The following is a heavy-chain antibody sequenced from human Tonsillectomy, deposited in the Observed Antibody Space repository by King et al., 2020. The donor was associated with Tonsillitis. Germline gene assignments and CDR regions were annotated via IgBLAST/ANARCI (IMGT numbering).Heavy chain of an antibody. Sequence: QLQESGPGLVKPSETLSLTCTVSGGSISSSSYYWGWIRQPPGKGLEWIGTVFYSGSTYYNPSLKSRVTISVDTSKNQFSLKLSSVTAADTALYYCARLRDSLRYFDWPPDYWGQGTLVTVSS. D-gene: IGHD3-9*01. V-gene: IGHV4-39*01. CDR1: GGSISSSSYY. CDR2: VFYSGST. CDR3: ARLRDSLRYFDWPPDY. J-gene: IGHJ4*02.